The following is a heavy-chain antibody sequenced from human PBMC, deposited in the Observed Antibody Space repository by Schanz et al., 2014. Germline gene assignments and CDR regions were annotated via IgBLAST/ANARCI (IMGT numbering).Heavy chain of an antibody. V-gene: IGHV3-30*18. CDR3: AKEKEEVAADGSFFDY. Sequence: QVQLVESGGGVVQPERSLRLSCAASGFNFANHAIHWVRQGQGNGLQWVAVISSDGSKKLYADSVKARFTISRDNSKNSVSLQMDSLRPEDTAVYFCAKEKEEVAADGSFFDYWGQGTLXTVSS. J-gene: IGHJ4*02. D-gene: IGHD6-13*01. CDR2: ISSDGSKK. CDR1: GFNFANHA.